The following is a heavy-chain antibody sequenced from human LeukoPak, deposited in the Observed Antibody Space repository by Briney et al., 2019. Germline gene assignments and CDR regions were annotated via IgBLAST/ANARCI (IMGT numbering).Heavy chain of an antibody. CDR2: ISGSGGST. CDR1: GFTFSSYA. CDR3: AKVERAFVTGFFDF. V-gene: IGHV3-23*01. Sequence: GGSLRLSCAASGFTFSSYAMTWVRQAPGKGLEWVSGISGSGGSTYYAGSVKGRFTISRDNSKNALYLQMNSLRAEDTALYYCAKVERAFVTGFFDFWGQGTLVTVSS. J-gene: IGHJ4*02. D-gene: IGHD1-1*01.